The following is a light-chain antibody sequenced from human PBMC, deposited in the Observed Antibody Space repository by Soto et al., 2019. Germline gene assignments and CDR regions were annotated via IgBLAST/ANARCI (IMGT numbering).Light chain of an antibody. CDR2: GAS. V-gene: IGKV3-20*01. Sequence: EIVLTQSPGTLSLSPGERATLSCRASQSVSSSYLAWYQQRPGQASRLLIYGASSRATGIPDRFSGSGSGTDFTLTISRLEPEDFAVYYCQQYGSSPYTFGQGTKVDIK. J-gene: IGKJ2*01. CDR1: QSVSSSY. CDR3: QQYGSSPYT.